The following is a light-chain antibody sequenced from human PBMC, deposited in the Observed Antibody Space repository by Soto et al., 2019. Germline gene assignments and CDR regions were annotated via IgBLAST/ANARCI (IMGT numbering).Light chain of an antibody. CDR2: EVS. CDR3: SSARRDNTWV. V-gene: IGLV2-14*03. Sequence: SALTQPASLSESPGQSITISFTGTSSDIGASTFVSWYQQHPGKAPKLLIYEVSNRPSGISNRFSGSKSANTASLTISGLQAEDEADYYCSSARRDNTWVFGGGTKVTVL. J-gene: IGLJ3*02. CDR1: SSDIGASTF.